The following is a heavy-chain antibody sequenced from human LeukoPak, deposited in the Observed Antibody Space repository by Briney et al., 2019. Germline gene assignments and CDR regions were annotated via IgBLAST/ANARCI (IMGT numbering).Heavy chain of an antibody. CDR3: ARVPSIFGVVGSPDY. V-gene: IGHV3-66*01. D-gene: IGHD3-3*02. Sequence: GGSLRLSCAASGFTVSSNYMSWVRQAPGKGLEWVSVIYSGGSTYYADSVKGRFTISRDNSKNTLYLQMGSLRAEDMAVYYCARVPSIFGVVGSPDYWGQGTLVTVSS. J-gene: IGHJ4*02. CDR1: GFTVSSNY. CDR2: IYSGGST.